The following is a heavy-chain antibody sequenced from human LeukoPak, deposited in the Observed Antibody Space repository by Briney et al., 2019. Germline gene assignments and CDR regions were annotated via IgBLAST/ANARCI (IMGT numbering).Heavy chain of an antibody. D-gene: IGHD4-17*01. CDR2: ISSSSSYI. CDR1: GFTFSSYS. Sequence: PGGSLRLSCAASGFTFSSYSMNWVRQAPGKGLEWVSSISSSSSYIYYADSVKGRFTISRDNAKDSLYLQMNSLRAEDTAVYYCARLPGGDYGAGYYYYMDAWGKGTTVTVSS. V-gene: IGHV3-21*01. J-gene: IGHJ6*03. CDR3: ARLPGGDYGAGYYYYMDA.